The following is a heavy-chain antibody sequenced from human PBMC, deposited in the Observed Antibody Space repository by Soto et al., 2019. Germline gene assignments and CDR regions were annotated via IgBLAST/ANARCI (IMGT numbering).Heavy chain of an antibody. J-gene: IGHJ4*02. D-gene: IGHD3-9*01. CDR1: GFTFSSYG. Sequence: GGSLRLSCAASGFTFSSYGMHWVRQAPGKGLEWVAVISYDGSNKYYADSVKGRSTISRDNSKNTLYLQMNSLRAEDTAVYYCAKDLLRLNYDILTGFRVLDYWGQGTLVTVSS. CDR2: ISYDGSNK. CDR3: AKDLLRLNYDILTGFRVLDY. V-gene: IGHV3-30*18.